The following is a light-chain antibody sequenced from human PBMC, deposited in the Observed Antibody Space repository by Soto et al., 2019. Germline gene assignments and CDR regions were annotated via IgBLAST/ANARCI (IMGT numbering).Light chain of an antibody. CDR3: QQFNIPLFT. CDR1: QGISSA. V-gene: IGKV1-13*02. J-gene: IGKJ3*01. CDR2: DAS. Sequence: AIQLTQSPSSLSASVGDRVTITCRASQGISSALAWYQQKPGKAPKLLIYDASSLESGVPSRFSGCGSGTDFTLTISSLQPEDFAPYYGQQFNIPLFTVGPGTKVDIK.